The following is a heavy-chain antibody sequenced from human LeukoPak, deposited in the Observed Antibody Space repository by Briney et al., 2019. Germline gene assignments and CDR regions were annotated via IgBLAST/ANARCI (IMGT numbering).Heavy chain of an antibody. J-gene: IGHJ4*02. CDR2: IRYDGSNK. Sequence: GGSLRLSCAASGFTFCSYGMHWVRQAPGKGLEWVAFIRYDGSNKYYADSVKGRFTLSRDNSKKTLYLQMKSLRAEDTAVYYCEKGFGSYYSSGVYMAYWGQGTLVTVSS. CDR3: EKGFGSYYSSGVYMAY. D-gene: IGHD1-26*01. CDR1: GFTFCSYG. V-gene: IGHV3-30*02.